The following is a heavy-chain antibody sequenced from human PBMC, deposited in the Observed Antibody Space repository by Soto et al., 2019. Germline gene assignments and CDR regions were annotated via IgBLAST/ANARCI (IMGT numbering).Heavy chain of an antibody. CDR2: ISAYNGNT. CDR3: AVTVALGYYYYMDV. V-gene: IGHV1-18*01. Sequence: GASVKVSCKASGYTFTSYGISWVRQAPGQGLEWMGWISAYNGNTNYAQKLQGRVTMTTDTSTSTAYMELRSLRSDDTAVYYCAVTVALGYYYYMDVWGKGTTVTVSS. J-gene: IGHJ6*03. CDR1: GYTFTSYG. D-gene: IGHD4-17*01.